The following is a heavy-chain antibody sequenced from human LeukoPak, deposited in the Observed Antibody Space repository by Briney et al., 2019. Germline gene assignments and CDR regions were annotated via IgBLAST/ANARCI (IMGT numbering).Heavy chain of an antibody. CDR1: GFTFSSYS. V-gene: IGHV3-21*01. CDR2: ISSSSSYI. J-gene: IGHJ3*02. Sequence: NPGGSLRLSCAASGFTFSSYSMNWVRQAPGKGLEWVSSISSSSSYIYYADSVKGRFTISRDNAKNSLYLQMNSLRAEDTAVYYCARDLTSGYDWGGAFDIWGQGTMVTVSS. D-gene: IGHD5-12*01. CDR3: ARDLTSGYDWGGAFDI.